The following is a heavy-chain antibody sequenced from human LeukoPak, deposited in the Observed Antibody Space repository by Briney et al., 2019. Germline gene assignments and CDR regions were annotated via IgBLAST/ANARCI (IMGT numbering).Heavy chain of an antibody. J-gene: IGHJ4*02. V-gene: IGHV3-30-3*01. CDR1: GFSFSSYA. Sequence: GGSLRLSCAASGFSFSSYALHWVRQAPGKGLEWVAVISYDGSNKYYADSVKGRFTISRDNSRNTLYLQMNSLRAEDTAVYYCARDKGIVVVIPYFDYWGQGTLVTVSS. CDR2: ISYDGSNK. D-gene: IGHD3-22*01. CDR3: ARDKGIVVVIPYFDY.